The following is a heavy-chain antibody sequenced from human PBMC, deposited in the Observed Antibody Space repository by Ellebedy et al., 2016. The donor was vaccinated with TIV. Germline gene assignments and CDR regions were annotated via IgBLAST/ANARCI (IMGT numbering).Heavy chain of an antibody. Sequence: PGGSLRLSCAASGFTVSSEYMDWVRQAPGKGLEWVSVTYPNGDTYYADSVKGRFTISRDNSKNTLYLQMNSLRAEDTAVYYCAVAGIPTDGSFYLDSWGQGTQVSVSS. J-gene: IGHJ4*02. V-gene: IGHV3-53*01. CDR3: AVAGIPTDGSFYLDS. CDR1: GFTVSSEY. CDR2: TYPNGDT. D-gene: IGHD6-13*01.